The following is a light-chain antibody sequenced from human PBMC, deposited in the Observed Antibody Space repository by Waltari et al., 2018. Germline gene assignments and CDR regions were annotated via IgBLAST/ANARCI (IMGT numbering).Light chain of an antibody. V-gene: IGKV3-20*01. CDR1: QTINNNF. J-gene: IGKJ4*01. CDR2: GAS. CDR3: QQYDGSVLT. Sequence: IVLTQYPDTLSLSPGQRATLSCRASQTINNNFLVWYQQKPGQAPRLIIHGASSRATGFPDRFSGSGSGTDFTLTISSLKPEDSAVYYCQQYDGSVLTFGGGTKVEI.